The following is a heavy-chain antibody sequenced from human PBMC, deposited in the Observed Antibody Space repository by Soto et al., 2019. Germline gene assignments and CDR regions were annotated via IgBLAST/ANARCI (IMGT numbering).Heavy chain of an antibody. CDR1: GGSISSSDYS. CDR3: AREVLYYDSSGYSWDDAFDI. V-gene: IGHV4-30-2*01. D-gene: IGHD3-22*01. CDR2: IYQSGST. J-gene: IGHJ3*02. Sequence: QLQLQESGSGLVKPSQTLSLTCAVSGGSISSSDYSWSWIRQPPGKGLEWIGFIYQSGSTYYNPSLESRVTRSIARSKNQLSLKLKSVTAADTAVYYCAREVLYYDSSGYSWDDAFDIWGQGTMVTVSS.